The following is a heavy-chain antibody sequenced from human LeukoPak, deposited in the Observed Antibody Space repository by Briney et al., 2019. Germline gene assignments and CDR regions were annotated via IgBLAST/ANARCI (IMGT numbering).Heavy chain of an antibody. CDR2: ISGRGDTT. D-gene: IGHD5-18*01. CDR1: GFTFSNYA. Sequence: PGPSLKLSCAASGFTFSNYAMGWVGQAPGKGLEWVSTISGRGDTTYYAHSVKGRFTSSRDNSKNTLYLQMNSLRAEDTAVYYCAKAKTQAMVLPGNYWGQGTLVTVSS. V-gene: IGHV3-23*01. J-gene: IGHJ4*02. CDR3: AKAKTQAMVLPGNY.